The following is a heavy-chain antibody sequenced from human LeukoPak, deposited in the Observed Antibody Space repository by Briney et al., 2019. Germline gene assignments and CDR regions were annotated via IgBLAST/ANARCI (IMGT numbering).Heavy chain of an antibody. CDR2: INPNSGGT. CDR1: GYTFTGYY. J-gene: IGHJ4*02. V-gene: IGHV1-2*02. Sequence: GASVKVSCKASGYTFTGYYMHWVRQAPGQGLEWMGWINPNSGGTYYAQKFQGRVTMTRDTSISTAYMELSRLRSDDTAVFYCARVAHNYDLLTGYYPYLDCFDFWGQGTLVTVSS. CDR3: ARVAHNYDLLTGYYPYLDCFDF. D-gene: IGHD3-9*01.